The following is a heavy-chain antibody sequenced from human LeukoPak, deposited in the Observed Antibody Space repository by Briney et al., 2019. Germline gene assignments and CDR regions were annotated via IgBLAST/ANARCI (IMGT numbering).Heavy chain of an antibody. Sequence: GGSLRLSCAASGFTVSSNYMSWVRQAPGKGLEWVSVIYSGGSTYYADSVKGRFTISRDNSKNTLYLQMNSLRAEDTAAYYCARCPGYCSGGSCYPRYYYYFDYWGQGTLVTVSS. CDR2: IYSGGST. CDR3: ARCPGYCSGGSCYPRYYYYFDY. CDR1: GFTVSSNY. J-gene: IGHJ4*02. D-gene: IGHD2-15*01. V-gene: IGHV3-66*01.